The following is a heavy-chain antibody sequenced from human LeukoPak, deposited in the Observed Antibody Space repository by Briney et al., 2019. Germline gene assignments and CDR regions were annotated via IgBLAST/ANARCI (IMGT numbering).Heavy chain of an antibody. D-gene: IGHD6-6*01. J-gene: IGHJ6*03. Sequence: PSETLSLTCTVSGGSISSSSYYWGWIRQPPGKGLEWIGSIYYSGSTYYNPSLKSRVTISVDTSKNQFSLKLSSVTAADTAVYYCARVRAARPSYYYYYMDVWGKGTTVTVSS. V-gene: IGHV4-39*07. CDR1: GGSISSSSYY. CDR3: ARVRAARPSYYYYYMDV. CDR2: IYYSGST.